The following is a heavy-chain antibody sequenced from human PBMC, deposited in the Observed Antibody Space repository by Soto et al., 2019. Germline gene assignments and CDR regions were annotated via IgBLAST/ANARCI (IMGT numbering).Heavy chain of an antibody. D-gene: IGHD3-10*01. CDR1: GGPIKTGDYY. CDR2: VFYSGAT. J-gene: IGHJ4*02. V-gene: IGHV4-30-4*01. Sequence: PSETLSLTCNVSGGPIKTGDYYWNWIRQPPGKGLEWIGYVFYSGATNYSPSLKSRAAISMDTSKNQFSLSLTSVTAADTAVYYCARAGFSYGHLLFWGQGIPVPVSS. CDR3: ARAGFSYGHLLF.